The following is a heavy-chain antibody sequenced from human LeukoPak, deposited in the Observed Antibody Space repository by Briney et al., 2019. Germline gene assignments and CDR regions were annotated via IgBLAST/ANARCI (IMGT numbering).Heavy chain of an antibody. J-gene: IGHJ3*02. CDR2: INHSGST. V-gene: IGHV4-34*01. Sequence: SETPSLTCAVYGGSFSGYYWSWIRQPPGKGLEWIGEINHSGSTNYNPSLKSRVTISVDTSKNQFSLKLSSVTAADTAVYYCARRRYYYDSSGFPRAFDIWGQGTMVTVSS. D-gene: IGHD3-22*01. CDR3: ARRRYYYDSSGFPRAFDI. CDR1: GGSFSGYY.